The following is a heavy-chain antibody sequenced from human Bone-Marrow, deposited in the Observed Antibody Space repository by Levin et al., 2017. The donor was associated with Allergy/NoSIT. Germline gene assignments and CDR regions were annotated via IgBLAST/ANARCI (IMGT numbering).Heavy chain of an antibody. Sequence: GESLKISCKVSGYTLTELSMHWVRQAPGKGLEWMGGFDPEDGETIYAQKFQGRVTMTEDTSTDTAYMELSSLRSEDTAVYYCATRPSTIFGVVTDDYWGQGTLVTVSS. J-gene: IGHJ4*02. CDR1: GYTLTELS. V-gene: IGHV1-24*01. D-gene: IGHD3-3*01. CDR2: FDPEDGET. CDR3: ATRPSTIFGVVTDDY.